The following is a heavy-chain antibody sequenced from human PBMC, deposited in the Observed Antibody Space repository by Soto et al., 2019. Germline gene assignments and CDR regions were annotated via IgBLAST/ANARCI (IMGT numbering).Heavy chain of an antibody. J-gene: IGHJ3*02. CDR2: INPSGGST. Sequence: ASVKVSCKASGYTFISRYIHWVRQAPGQGLEWMGIINPSGGSTTYAQKFQGRVTMTRDTSTSTVYMELSSLRSEDTAVYYCARGGSDSTSSPEAFDIWGQGTMVTVS. CDR1: GYTFISRY. D-gene: IGHD2-2*01. CDR3: ARGGSDSTSSPEAFDI. V-gene: IGHV1-46*01.